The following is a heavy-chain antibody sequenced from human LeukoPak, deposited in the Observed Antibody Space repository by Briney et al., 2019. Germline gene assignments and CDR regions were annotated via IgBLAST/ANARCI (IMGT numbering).Heavy chain of an antibody. D-gene: IGHD6-13*01. CDR2: ISSSGSTI. CDR1: GFTFSDYY. J-gene: IGHJ4*02. Sequence: GGSLRLSCAASGFTFSDYYMSWIRQAPGKGLEWVSYISSSGSTIYYADSVKGRFTISRDNAKNSLYLQMNSLRAEDTALYYCAKGKSSSWPYYFDYWGQGTLVTVSS. V-gene: IGHV3-11*01. CDR3: AKGKSSSWPYYFDY.